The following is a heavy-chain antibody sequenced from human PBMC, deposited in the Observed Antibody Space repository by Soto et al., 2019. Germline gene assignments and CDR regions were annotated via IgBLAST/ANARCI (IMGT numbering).Heavy chain of an antibody. J-gene: IGHJ4*02. CDR3: ARLSWIVEIFTSVN. CDR1: GGSISIYY. V-gene: IGHV4-59*01. Sequence: SETLSLTCTVSGGSISIYYWSWIRQPPGRGLEWIGNVYYSGSTDYNPSLKSRVAISVDTSGHQFSLRVPSVTAADTAMYDCARLSWIVEIFTSVNWGEGALLSVSS. CDR2: VYYSGST. D-gene: IGHD3-22*01.